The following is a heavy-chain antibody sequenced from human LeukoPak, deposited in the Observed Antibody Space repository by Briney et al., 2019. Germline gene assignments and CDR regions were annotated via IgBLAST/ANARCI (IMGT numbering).Heavy chain of an antibody. J-gene: IGHJ2*01. CDR1: GGSISSHY. V-gene: IGHV4-59*11. D-gene: IGHD4-23*01. Sequence: SETLSLICSVSGGSISSHYWSWIRQPPGKGLEWIGYIYYSGSTYYNPSLKSRVTISVDTSKNQFSLKLSSVTAADTAVYYCARDRYTVVSWYFDLWGRGTLVTVSS. CDR2: IYYSGST. CDR3: ARDRYTVVSWYFDL.